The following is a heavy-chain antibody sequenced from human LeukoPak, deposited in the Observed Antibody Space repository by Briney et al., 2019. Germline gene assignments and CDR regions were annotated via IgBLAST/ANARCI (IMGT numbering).Heavy chain of an antibody. D-gene: IGHD6-13*01. CDR1: GGSISSGGYY. V-gene: IGHV4-31*03. J-gene: IGHJ4*02. CDR2: IYYNGST. CDR3: ARAHKQQLLPLFDY. Sequence: PSHTLSLTCTVSGGSISSGGYYWSWVRQHPGKGLEWIGYIYYNGSTNYNPSLKSRVTISVDTSKNQFSLKLSSVTAADTAVYYCARAHKQQLLPLFDYWGQGILVTVSS.